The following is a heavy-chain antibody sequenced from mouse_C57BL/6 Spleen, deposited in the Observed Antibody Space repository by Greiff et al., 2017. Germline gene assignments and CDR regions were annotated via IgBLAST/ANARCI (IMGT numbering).Heavy chain of an antibody. CDR3: ARSEGWFAY. CDR2: INPSNGGT. J-gene: IGHJ3*01. CDR1: GYTFTSYW. V-gene: IGHV1-53*01. Sequence: QVQLQQSGTELVKPGASVKLSCQASGYTFTSYWMHWVKQRPGQGLEWIGKINPSNGGTNYNEKFKSKATLTGDKSSSTAYMQLSSLTSEDSAVYDCARSEGWFAYWGQGTLVTVSA.